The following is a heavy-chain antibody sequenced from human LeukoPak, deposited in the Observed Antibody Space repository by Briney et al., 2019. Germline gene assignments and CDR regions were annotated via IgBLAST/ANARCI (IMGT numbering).Heavy chain of an antibody. CDR1: GGSVSSGSYY. D-gene: IGHD1-26*01. V-gene: IGHV4-61*01. Sequence: SETLSLTCTVSGGSVSSGSYYWSWIRQPPGKGLEWIGYIYYSGSTNYNPSLKSRVTISVDTSKNQFSLKLSSVTAADTAVYYCARGGLGATFGYWGQGTLVTVSS. CDR3: ARGGLGATFGY. CDR2: IYYSGST. J-gene: IGHJ4*02.